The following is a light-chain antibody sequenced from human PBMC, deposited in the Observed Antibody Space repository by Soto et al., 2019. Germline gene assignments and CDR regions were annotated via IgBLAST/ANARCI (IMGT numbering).Light chain of an antibody. CDR3: QQYNSFRA. CDR1: QSISSW. V-gene: IGKV1-5*01. CDR2: DAS. J-gene: IGKJ1*01. Sequence: DIQMTQSPSTLSASVGDRVTITCRASQSISSWLAWYQQKPGKAPKLLIYDASSLESGVPSRFSGSGSGTEFTLTISSLQPDDFATYYYQQYNSFRAFGQGTKVKIK.